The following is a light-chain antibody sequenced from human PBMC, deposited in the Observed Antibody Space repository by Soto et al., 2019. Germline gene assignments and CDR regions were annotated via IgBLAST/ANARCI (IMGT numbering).Light chain of an antibody. V-gene: IGKV1-27*01. CDR2: AAS. CDR1: QGIANY. Sequence: DIQRTQSPPSLSASVGDRVTIACRASQGIANYLAWYQQKPGKVPQVLIYAASTLQSGVPSRFSGSGSGTDFTLTISSLQPEDVATYYCQKYNSAPRTFGQGTKVDIK. J-gene: IGKJ1*01. CDR3: QKYNSAPRT.